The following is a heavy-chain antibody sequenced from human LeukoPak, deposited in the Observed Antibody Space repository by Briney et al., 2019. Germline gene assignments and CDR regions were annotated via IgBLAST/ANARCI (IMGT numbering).Heavy chain of an antibody. CDR1: GDTFDVYY. D-gene: IGHD6-13*01. V-gene: IGHV1-2*02. CDR3: ARDRTSTWYGGIDY. Sequence: ASVKVSCEASGDTFDVYYIHWVRQAPGQGRDWKGCINSNSGDTNHAQKFQGRVTMTRDTSITTAYMELSSLRFDDTAVYYCARDRTSTWYGGIDYWGQGTLVTVSS. CDR2: INSNSGDT. J-gene: IGHJ4*02.